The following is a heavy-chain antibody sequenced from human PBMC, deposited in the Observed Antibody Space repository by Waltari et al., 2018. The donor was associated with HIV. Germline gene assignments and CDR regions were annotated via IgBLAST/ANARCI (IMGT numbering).Heavy chain of an antibody. D-gene: IGHD3-3*01. Sequence: QVQLVQSGAEVKKPGAPVKVSCKASGYSFRITFIHWVRQAPGQGLEWMGIINPSGGRTNYAQKFQGRVTMTRDTSTSTVYMELSSLRSEDTAVYYCTRDKAIGIITSVFDFWGQGTMVTVSS. CDR2: INPSGGRT. CDR3: TRDKAIGIITSVFDF. J-gene: IGHJ3*01. CDR1: GYSFRITF. V-gene: IGHV1-46*01.